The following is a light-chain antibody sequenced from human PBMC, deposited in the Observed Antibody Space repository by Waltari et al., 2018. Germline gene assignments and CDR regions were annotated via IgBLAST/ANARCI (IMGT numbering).Light chain of an antibody. V-gene: IGLV3-19*01. J-gene: IGLJ3*02. CDR3: QSRDSSANGV. Sequence: SSELTQDPAVSVALGQTVSITCQGDSLGTYFATWYQQKPGQAPVLVFYGENNRPSGSPDRFSASRSGNTASLIITGAQAEDEADYYCQSRDSSANGVFGGGTKLTVL. CDR2: GEN. CDR1: SLGTYF.